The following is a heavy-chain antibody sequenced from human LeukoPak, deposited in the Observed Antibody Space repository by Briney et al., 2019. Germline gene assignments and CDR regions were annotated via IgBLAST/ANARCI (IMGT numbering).Heavy chain of an antibody. CDR1: SGSISSYY. D-gene: IGHD4-17*01. J-gene: IGHJ6*02. Sequence: SETLSLTCTVSSGSISSYYWSWIRQPPGKGLEWIGYIHSIGSTKYNPSLQGRVTISVDTSKNQFSLMLSSLTAADTAVYYCAKTTVTSTSFGNYYTMDVWDQGTTVTVSS. V-gene: IGHV4-59*01. CDR2: IHSIGST. CDR3: AKTTVTSTSFGNYYTMDV.